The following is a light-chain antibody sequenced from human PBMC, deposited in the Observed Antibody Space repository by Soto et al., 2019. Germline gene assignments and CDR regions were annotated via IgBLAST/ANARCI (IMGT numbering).Light chain of an antibody. CDR2: DAS. CDR1: QTIFNW. V-gene: IGKV1-5*01. CDR3: QQYNSYPWT. Sequence: DIQITQSPSTLSPSVGDRVTITCLSSQTIFNWLAWYQRKPGRAPNLLIYDASSLQSGVPSTLSGSGSGTEFTLTISSLQPGDFATYYCQQYNSYPWTFRQGTKVDIK. J-gene: IGKJ1*01.